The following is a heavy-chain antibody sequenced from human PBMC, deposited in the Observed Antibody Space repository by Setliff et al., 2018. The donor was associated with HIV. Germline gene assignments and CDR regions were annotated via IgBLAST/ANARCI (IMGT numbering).Heavy chain of an antibody. Sequence: PSETLSLTCTVSGVSMTSGGYYWSWIRQLPGKGLEWIGYIYYSETTYYNPSLSSRVTISEDSSMNQFSLKLTSVTAADTAVYYCARVREISDVRLSAFDIWGQGTMVTVSS. CDR1: GVSMTSGGYY. V-gene: IGHV4-31*03. D-gene: IGHD2-21*02. CDR3: ARVREISDVRLSAFDI. J-gene: IGHJ3*02. CDR2: IYYSETT.